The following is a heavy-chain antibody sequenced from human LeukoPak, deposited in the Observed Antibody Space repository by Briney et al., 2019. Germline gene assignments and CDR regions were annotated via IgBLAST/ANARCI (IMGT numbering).Heavy chain of an antibody. CDR1: GFTFADYA. Sequence: GRSLRLSCAASGFTFADYAMHWVRQVPGKGPEWVSGITWDSGNIGYADSVKGRFTISRDNAKNSLYLQMNSLRAEDTALYYCAKVCRSGWSHDAFDMWGQGTMVTVSS. CDR3: AKVCRSGWSHDAFDM. V-gene: IGHV3-9*01. D-gene: IGHD6-19*01. J-gene: IGHJ3*02. CDR2: ITWDSGNI.